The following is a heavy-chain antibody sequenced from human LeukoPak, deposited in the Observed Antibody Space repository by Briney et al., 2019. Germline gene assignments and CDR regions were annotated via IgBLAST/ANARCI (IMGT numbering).Heavy chain of an antibody. CDR2: INHSGST. V-gene: IGHV4-34*01. CDR3: AKYHRRYCSSTSCYHRWFDP. J-gene: IGHJ5*02. Sequence: SETLSLTCAVYGGSFSGYYWSWIRQPPGKGLEWIGEINHSGSTNYNPSLKSRVTISVDTSKNQFSLKLSSVTAADTAVYYCAKYHRRYCSSTSCYHRWFDPWGQGTLVTVSS. D-gene: IGHD2-2*01. CDR1: GGSFSGYY.